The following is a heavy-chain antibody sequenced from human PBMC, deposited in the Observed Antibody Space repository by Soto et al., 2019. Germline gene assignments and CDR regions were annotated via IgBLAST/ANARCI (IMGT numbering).Heavy chain of an antibody. CDR1: GYTFTTYY. CDR3: ARGDDVALPANTRYYFDP. J-gene: IGHJ5*02. CDR2: INPRGGAR. V-gene: IGHV1-46*01. D-gene: IGHD3-9*01. Sequence: QVQLVQSGAEVRKPGDSVRISCTTSGYTFTTYYIHWVRLAPGQGLEWMGVINPRGGARNYAQKFQGRVTITADSSTSTVYMELGSLRSDDTALFFCARGDDVALPANTRYYFDPWGQGTLVTVSS.